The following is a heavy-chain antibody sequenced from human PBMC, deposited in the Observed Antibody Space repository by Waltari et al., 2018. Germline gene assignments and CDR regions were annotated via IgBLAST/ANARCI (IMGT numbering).Heavy chain of an antibody. J-gene: IGHJ4*02. Sequence: QVQLVQSGAEVKKPGSSVKVSCKASGGTFSSYAISWVRQAPGQGLEWMGGIIPIFGTANYAWQFQGRVTITADEATSTAYMELSSLRSEDTAVYYCAREPTPYDYGDYPAFDWGQGTLVTVSS. CDR3: AREPTPYDYGDYPAFD. D-gene: IGHD4-17*01. CDR2: IIPIFGTA. V-gene: IGHV1-69*12. CDR1: GGTFSSYA.